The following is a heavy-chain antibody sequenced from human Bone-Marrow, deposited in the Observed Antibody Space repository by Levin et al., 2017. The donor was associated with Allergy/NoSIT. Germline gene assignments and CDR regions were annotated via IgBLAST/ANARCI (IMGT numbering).Heavy chain of an antibody. J-gene: IGHJ4*02. CDR1: GYIFTAYY. D-gene: IGHD2-15*01. V-gene: IGHV1-2*02. Sequence: ASVKVSCKTSGYIFTAYYMHWVRQAPGQGLEWMGWINPNSGGTDYAQNFQGRVTMTRDTSTSTAYMELSRLRHDDTAVYYCAKDFVLRPDGGYDLLGVGDWGQGTQVTVSS. CDR3: AKDFVLRPDGGYDLLGVGD. CDR2: INPNSGGT.